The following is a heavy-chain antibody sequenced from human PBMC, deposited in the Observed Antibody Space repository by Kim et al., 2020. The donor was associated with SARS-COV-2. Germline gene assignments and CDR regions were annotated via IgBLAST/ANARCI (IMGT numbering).Heavy chain of an antibody. J-gene: IGHJ3*02. D-gene: IGHD3-22*01. CDR1: GGSISSGGYY. CDR3: ARASTYYYDRAFDI. CDR2: IYYSGST. V-gene: IGHV4-31*03. Sequence: SETLSLTCTVSGGSISSGGYYWSWIRQHPGKGLEWIGYIYYSGSTYYNPSLKSRVTISVDTSKNQFSLKLSSVTAADTAVYYCARASTYYYDRAFDIWGQGTMVTVSA.